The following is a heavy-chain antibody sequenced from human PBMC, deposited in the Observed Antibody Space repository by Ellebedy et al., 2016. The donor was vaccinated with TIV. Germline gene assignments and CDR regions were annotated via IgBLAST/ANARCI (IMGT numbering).Heavy chain of an antibody. J-gene: IGHJ4*02. D-gene: IGHD4-17*01. V-gene: IGHV4-61*01. CDR1: GGSVSSANYY. CDR3: SAAYGRVTPAY. CDR2: IYSSGRT. Sequence: MPGGSLRLSCTVSGGSVSSANYYWTWFRQPPGKALEWLGYIYSSGRTDYKHSLKSRMAISVDTSRNQISLKLSSVTAADTAVYYCSAAYGRVTPAYWGQGTLVTVSS.